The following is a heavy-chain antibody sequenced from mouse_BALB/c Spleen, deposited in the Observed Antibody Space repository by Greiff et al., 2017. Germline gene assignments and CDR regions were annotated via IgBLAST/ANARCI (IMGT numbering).Heavy chain of an antibody. D-gene: IGHD2-14*01. CDR3: ARWYDGFDY. CDR1: GFTFSSFG. V-gene: IGHV5-17*02. J-gene: IGHJ2*01. Sequence: EVQLVESGGGLVQPGGSRKLSCAASGFTFSSFGMRWVRQAPEKGLEWVAYISSGSSTIYYADTVKGRFTISRDNPKNTLFLQMTSLRSEDTAMYYCARWYDGFDYWGQGTTLTVSS. CDR2: ISSGSSTI.